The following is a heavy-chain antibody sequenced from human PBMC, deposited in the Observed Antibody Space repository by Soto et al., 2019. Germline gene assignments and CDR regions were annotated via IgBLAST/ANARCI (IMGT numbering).Heavy chain of an antibody. J-gene: IGHJ6*02. Sequence: EVQLVESGGGLVKPGGSLRLSCAASGFTFSSYSMNWVRQAPGKGLEWVSSISSSSSYIYYADSVKGRFTISRDNAKNSLYLQMNSLRAEDTAVYYCARGRHTAIGYYYYYGMDVWGQGTTVTVSS. CDR3: ARGRHTAIGYYYYYGMDV. D-gene: IGHD5-18*01. CDR1: GFTFSSYS. V-gene: IGHV3-21*01. CDR2: ISSSSSYI.